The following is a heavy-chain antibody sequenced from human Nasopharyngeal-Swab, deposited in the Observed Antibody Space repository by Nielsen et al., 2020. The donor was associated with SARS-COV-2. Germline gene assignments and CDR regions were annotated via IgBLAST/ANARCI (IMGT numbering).Heavy chain of an antibody. J-gene: IGHJ4*02. Sequence: WVRQAPGQGLEWMGWIDTNTGNPTYAQGFTGRFVFSLDTSVSTAYLQISSLKAEDTAMYYCATGLLGYTYAFGNWGQGTLVTVSS. V-gene: IGHV7-4-1*02. CDR3: ATGLLGYTYAFGN. CDR2: IDTNTGNP. D-gene: IGHD5-18*01.